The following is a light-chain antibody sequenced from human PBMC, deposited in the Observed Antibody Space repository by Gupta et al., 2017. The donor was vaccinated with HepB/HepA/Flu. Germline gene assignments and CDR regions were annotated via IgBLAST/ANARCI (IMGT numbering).Light chain of an antibody. J-gene: IGKJ1*01. CDR1: QSLLHSNGYNY. CDR3: MQALQTPRT. V-gene: IGKV2-28*01. CDR2: LGS. Sequence: DIVMTQSPLSLPVTPGAPASISCRSSQSLLHSNGYNYLDWYLQKPVQSPQLRIYLGSNRASGVPDRCSGSGSGTDFTLKISRVEAEDVGVYYCMQALQTPRTFGQGTKVEIK.